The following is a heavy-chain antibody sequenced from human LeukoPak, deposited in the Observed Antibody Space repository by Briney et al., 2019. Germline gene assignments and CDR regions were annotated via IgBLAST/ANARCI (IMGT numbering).Heavy chain of an antibody. CDR2: IWYDGSNK. J-gene: IGHJ6*03. D-gene: IGHD3-16*01. Sequence: GGSLRLSCAPAGFTFSSYGMHWVRQAPGKGLEWVALIWYDGSNKYYADSVKGRFTISRDNSKNTLYLQMNSLRAEDTAVYYCAKEGDQFRGYLDAWGKGTTVTVS. CDR3: AKEGDQFRGYLDA. V-gene: IGHV3-33*06. CDR1: GFTFSSYG.